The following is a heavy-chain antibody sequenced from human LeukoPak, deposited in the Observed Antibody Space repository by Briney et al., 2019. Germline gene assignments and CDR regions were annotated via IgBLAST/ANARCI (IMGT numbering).Heavy chain of an antibody. Sequence: PGGSLRLSCAASGFTFSSYAMSWVRQVPGKGLEWVSAISGSGGSTYYADSVKGRFTISRDNSKNTLYLQMNSLRAEDTAVYYCAKDLDPHYYDSSGYRGLFDYWGQGTLVTVSS. V-gene: IGHV3-23*01. CDR1: GFTFSSYA. D-gene: IGHD3-22*01. J-gene: IGHJ4*02. CDR2: ISGSGGST. CDR3: AKDLDPHYYDSSGYRGLFDY.